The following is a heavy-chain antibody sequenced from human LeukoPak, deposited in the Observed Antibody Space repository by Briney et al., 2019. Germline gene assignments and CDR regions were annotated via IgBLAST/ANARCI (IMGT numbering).Heavy chain of an antibody. CDR3: ARVLAYCGGDCYSDGDNWFDP. Sequence: ASVKVSCKASGYTFTGYYMQWVRQAPGQGLEWMGRINPNSGGTNYAQKFQGRVTMTRDTSISTAYMELSRLRSDDTAVYYCARVLAYCGGDCYSDGDNWFDPWGQGTLVTVSS. J-gene: IGHJ5*02. V-gene: IGHV1-2*06. D-gene: IGHD2-21*02. CDR1: GYTFTGYY. CDR2: INPNSGGT.